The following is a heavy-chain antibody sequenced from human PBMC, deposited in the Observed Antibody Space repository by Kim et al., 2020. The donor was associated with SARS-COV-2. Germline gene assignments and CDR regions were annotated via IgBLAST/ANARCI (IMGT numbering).Heavy chain of an antibody. D-gene: IGHD3-9*01. CDR2: ISHSGST. J-gene: IGHJ4*01. Sequence: SETLSLTCAVYGGSFSGYYWSWIRQSPGKGLEWIGEISHSGSTNYNPSLKSRVTISLDMSKSQFSLNLSSVTAADTAVYFCARGLGYFDWLLYVSFDYWG. CDR1: GGSFSGYY. CDR3: ARGLGYFDWLLYVSFDY. V-gene: IGHV4-34*01.